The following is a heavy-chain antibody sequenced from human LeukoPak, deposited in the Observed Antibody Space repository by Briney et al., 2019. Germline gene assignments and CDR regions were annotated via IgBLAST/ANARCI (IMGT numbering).Heavy chain of an antibody. D-gene: IGHD3-10*01. CDR2: ISGSGGST. V-gene: IGHV3-23*01. CDR1: GFTFSSYA. J-gene: IGHJ4*02. Sequence: PGGSLRLSCAASGFTFSSYAMSWVRQAPGKGLEWVSAISGSGGSTYYADSVKGRFTISRDNSKNTLYLQMNSLRAEDTAVYYCAKQGRVTMVRGVFFDYWGQGTLVTVSS. CDR3: AKQGRVTMVRGVFFDY.